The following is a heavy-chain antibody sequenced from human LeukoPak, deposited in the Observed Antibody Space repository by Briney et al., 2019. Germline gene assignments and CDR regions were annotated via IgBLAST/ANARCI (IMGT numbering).Heavy chain of an antibody. V-gene: IGHV1-3*01. CDR1: GYTFTSYA. J-gene: IGHJ5*02. D-gene: IGHD3-9*01. CDR2: INAGNGNT. CDR3: ARGLDILTGWDWFDP. Sequence: ASVKVSCKVSGYTFTSYAMHWVRQAPGQRLEWMGWINAGNGNTKYSQKFQGRVTITRDTSASTAYMELSSLRSEDTAVYYCARGLDILTGWDWFDPWGQGTLVTVSS.